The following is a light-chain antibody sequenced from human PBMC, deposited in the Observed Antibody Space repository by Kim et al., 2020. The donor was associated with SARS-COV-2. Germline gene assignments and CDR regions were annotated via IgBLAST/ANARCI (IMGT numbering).Light chain of an antibody. J-gene: IGLJ2*01. CDR2: VGTGGIVG. Sequence: TCTLSSGYSKYKVDWYQQRPGKGPRFVMRVGTGGIVGSKGDGIPDRFSVLGSGLNRYLTIKNIQEEDESDYHCGADHGSGSKFVVLFGGGTQLTVL. V-gene: IGLV9-49*01. CDR3: GADHGSGSKFVVL. CDR1: SGYSKYK.